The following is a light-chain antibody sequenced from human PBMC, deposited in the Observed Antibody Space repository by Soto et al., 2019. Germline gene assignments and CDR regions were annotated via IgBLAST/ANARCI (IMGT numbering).Light chain of an antibody. CDR1: QSISSW. J-gene: IGKJ4*01. CDR2: DAS. CDR3: KHYTTHPPTF. V-gene: IGKV1-5*01. Sequence: DIQMSDSPSTLSASVGDRVTITCRASQSISSWLAWYQQKPGKAPKLLIYDASSLESGVPSRFSGSGSGTEFTLTISSLQPDDLAPYYCKHYTTHPPTFLGG.